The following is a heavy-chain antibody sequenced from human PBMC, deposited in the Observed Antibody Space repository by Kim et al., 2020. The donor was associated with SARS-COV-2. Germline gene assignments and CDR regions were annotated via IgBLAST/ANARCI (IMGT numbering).Heavy chain of an antibody. CDR1: GGTFSSYA. Sequence: SVKVSCKASGGTFSSYAISWVRQAPGQGLEWMGGIIPIFGTANYAQKFQGRVTITADESTSTAYMELSSLRSEDTAVYYCARRGAGFGELWYFDYWGQGTLVTVSS. CDR3: ARRGAGFGELWYFDY. D-gene: IGHD3-10*01. J-gene: IGHJ4*02. V-gene: IGHV1-69*13. CDR2: IIPIFGTA.